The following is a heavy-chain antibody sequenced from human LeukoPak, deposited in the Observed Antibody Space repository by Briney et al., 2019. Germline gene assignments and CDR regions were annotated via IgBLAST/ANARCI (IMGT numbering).Heavy chain of an antibody. CDR1: GDSVSSNSVT. J-gene: IGHJ4*02. CDR3: ARDYEPDYYGSGFSYYFDY. V-gene: IGHV6-1*01. CDR2: TYYRSTWYN. D-gene: IGHD3-10*01. Sequence: SQTLSLTCAISGDSVSSNSVTWNWIRQSPSRGLEWLGRTYYRSTWYNDYAVSVRGRITVNPDTSKNQFSLHLNSVTPEDTAVYYCARDYEPDYYGSGFSYYFDYWGQGTLVTVSS.